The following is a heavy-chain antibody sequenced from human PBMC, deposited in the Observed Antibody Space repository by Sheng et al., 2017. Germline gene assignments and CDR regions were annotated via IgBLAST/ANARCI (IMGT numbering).Heavy chain of an antibody. Sequence: EVQLVESGGGLVQPGGSLRLSCAASGFTFSSYWMSWVRQAPGKGLEWVANIKQDGSEKYYVDSVKGRFTISRDNAKNSLYLQMNSLRAEDTAVYYCARDGFASGRAHDAFDIWGQGTMVTVSS. V-gene: IGHV3-7*01. D-gene: IGHD3-10*01. CDR3: ARDGFASGRAHDAFDI. J-gene: IGHJ3*02. CDR1: GFTFSSYW. CDR2: IKQDGSEK.